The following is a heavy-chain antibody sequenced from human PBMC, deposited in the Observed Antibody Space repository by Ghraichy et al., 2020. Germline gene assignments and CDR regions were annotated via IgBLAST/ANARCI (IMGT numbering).Heavy chain of an antibody. CDR3: AGYCSSTNCFASRFDP. V-gene: IGHV3-21*01. CDR2: IHSSSKYI. D-gene: IGHD2-2*01. CDR1: RFIFSDYT. J-gene: IGHJ5*02. Sequence: GSLRLSCAASRFIFSDYTMNWVRQATGKGLEWVSYIHSSSKYIYYADSVKGRFTISRDDARNSVFLQMNSLRAEDTAVYYCAGYCSSTNCFASRFDPWGQGTLVTVSS.